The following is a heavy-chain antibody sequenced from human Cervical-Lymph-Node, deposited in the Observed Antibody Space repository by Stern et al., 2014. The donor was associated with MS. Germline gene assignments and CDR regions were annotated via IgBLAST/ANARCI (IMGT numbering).Heavy chain of an antibody. CDR3: AAEVEDYGVDY. D-gene: IGHD4-17*01. V-gene: IGHV1-58*01. CDR2: TVVGSGNT. CDR1: GFTFTSSA. J-gene: IGHJ4*02. Sequence: QLVESGPEVKKPGTSVKVSCKASGFTFTSSAVQWVRQARGQRLAWIGWTVVGSGNTNYAQKFQERVTITRDMSTSTAYMELSSLRSEDTAVYYCAAEVEDYGVDYWGQGTLVTVSS.